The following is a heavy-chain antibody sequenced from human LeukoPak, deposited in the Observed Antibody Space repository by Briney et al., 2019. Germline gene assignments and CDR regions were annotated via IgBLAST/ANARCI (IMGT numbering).Heavy chain of an antibody. CDR1: GFTFSSYA. Sequence: GSLRLSCAASGFTFSSYAMSWIRQPPGKGLEWIGEINHSGSTSYNPSLKSRVTISVDTSKNQFSLKLSSVTAADTAVYYCARSTSVDYWGQGTLVTVSS. J-gene: IGHJ4*02. D-gene: IGHD2-2*01. CDR3: ARSTSVDY. V-gene: IGHV4-34*01. CDR2: INHSGST.